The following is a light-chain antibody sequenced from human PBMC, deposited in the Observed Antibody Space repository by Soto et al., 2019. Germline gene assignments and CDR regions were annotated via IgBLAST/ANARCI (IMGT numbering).Light chain of an antibody. Sequence: ELVLTQSPGTLSLSPGERATLSCRASQRVSSSSLAWYQHKPGQAPRLLIYGASTKATGIPDRFSGSGSGTDFTLTISRLEPEDFAVYYCHHYHSSWTFCQGTKVETK. CDR2: GAS. CDR3: HHYHSSWT. J-gene: IGKJ1*01. CDR1: QRVSSSS. V-gene: IGKV3-20*01.